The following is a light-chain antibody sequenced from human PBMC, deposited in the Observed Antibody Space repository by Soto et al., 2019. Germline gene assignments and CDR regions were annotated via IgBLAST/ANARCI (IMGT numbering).Light chain of an antibody. Sequence: ESVLTQSPGTLSLSPGERATLSCRASQSVSSSYLAWYQQKPGQAPRLLIYGAYCWATGIPDRCSGSGSGTGFPLTISRLEPEGFAVYYCQQYGSSPISFGQRTRLEIK. CDR1: QSVSSSY. CDR2: GAY. V-gene: IGKV3-20*01. J-gene: IGKJ5*01. CDR3: QQYGSSPIS.